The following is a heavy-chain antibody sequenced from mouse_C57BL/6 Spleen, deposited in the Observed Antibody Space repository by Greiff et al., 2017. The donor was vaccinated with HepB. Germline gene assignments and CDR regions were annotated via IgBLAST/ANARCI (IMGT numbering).Heavy chain of an antibody. CDR1: GFSLTSYG. V-gene: IGHV2-2*01. Sequence: VKLQESGPGLVQPSQSLSITCTVSGFSLTSYGVHWVRQSPGKGLEWLGVIWSGGSTDYNAAFISRLSISKDNSKSQVFFKMNSLQADDTAIYYCARNWLGSSYGAMDYWGQGTSVTVSS. CDR2: IWSGGST. CDR3: ARNWLGSSYGAMDY. D-gene: IGHD1-1*01. J-gene: IGHJ4*01.